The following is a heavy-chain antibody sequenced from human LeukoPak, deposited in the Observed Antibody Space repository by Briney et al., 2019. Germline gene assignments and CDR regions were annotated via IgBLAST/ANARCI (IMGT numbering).Heavy chain of an antibody. CDR2: IYTSGST. Sequence: PSETLSLTCTVSGGSISSYYWGWIRQPAGKGLEWIGRIYTSGSTNYNPSLKSRVTMSVDTSKNQFSLKLSSVTAADTAVYYCASPRTTVFMDVWGKGTTVTVSS. CDR1: GGSISSYY. CDR3: ASPRTTVFMDV. V-gene: IGHV4-4*07. J-gene: IGHJ6*04. D-gene: IGHD2-2*01.